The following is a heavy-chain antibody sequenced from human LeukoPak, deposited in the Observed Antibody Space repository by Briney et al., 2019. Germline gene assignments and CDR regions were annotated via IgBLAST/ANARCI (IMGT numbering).Heavy chain of an antibody. CDR3: ATPPHDSSGYFGY. V-gene: IGHV1-2*02. CDR2: INPNSGGT. CDR1: GYTFTGYY. Sequence: GASVKVSCKASGYTFTGYYMHWVRQAPGQGLEWMGWINPNSGGTNYAQKFQGRVTMTRDTSISTAYMELSRLRSDDTAVYYCATPPHDSSGYFGYWGQGTLVTVSS. J-gene: IGHJ4*02. D-gene: IGHD3-22*01.